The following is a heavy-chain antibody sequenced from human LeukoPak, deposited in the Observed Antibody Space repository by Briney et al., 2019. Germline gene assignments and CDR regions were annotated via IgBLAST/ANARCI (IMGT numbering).Heavy chain of an antibody. J-gene: IGHJ4*02. D-gene: IGHD5-18*01. CDR2: IRYDGSNK. CDR1: GFTFSSYG. V-gene: IGHV3-30*02. Sequence: GGSLRLSCAASGFTFSSYGMHWVRQAPGKGLEWVAFIRYDGSNKYYADSVKGRSTISRDNSKNTLYLQMNSLRAEDTAVYYCAKEIGYSYGYGTDYWGQGTLVTVSS. CDR3: AKEIGYSYGYGTDY.